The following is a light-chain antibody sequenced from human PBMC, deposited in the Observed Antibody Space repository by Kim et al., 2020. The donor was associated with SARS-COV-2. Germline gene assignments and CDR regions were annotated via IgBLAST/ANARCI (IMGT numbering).Light chain of an antibody. CDR2: DVS. CDR3: CSYAGSYTEV. CDR1: SSDVGGYNY. Sequence: GQSVTISCTGTSSDVGGYNYVSWYQQHPGKAPKLMISDVSERPSGVPDRFSGSKSGNTASLTISGLQAEDEADYYCCSYAGSYTEVFGGGTQLTVL. J-gene: IGLJ2*01. V-gene: IGLV2-11*01.